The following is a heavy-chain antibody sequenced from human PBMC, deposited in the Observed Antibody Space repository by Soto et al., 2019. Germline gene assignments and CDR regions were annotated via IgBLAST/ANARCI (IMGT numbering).Heavy chain of an antibody. Sequence: EVQLVESGGGLIQPGGSLRLSCAVSGFTVSNNYMSWVRQAPGKGLEGVSVIYSGGYTAYGDSVKGRFTISRDNSKNTLFLQMKSRGAGATPVFYWGSPPGGGGYWGQGTLVTVSS. V-gene: IGHV3-53*01. CDR3: GSPPGGGGY. CDR1: GFTVSNNY. CDR2: IYSGGYT. J-gene: IGHJ4*02. D-gene: IGHD3-10*01.